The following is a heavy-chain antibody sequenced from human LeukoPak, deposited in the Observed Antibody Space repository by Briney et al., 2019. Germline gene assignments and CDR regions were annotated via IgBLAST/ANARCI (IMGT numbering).Heavy chain of an antibody. J-gene: IGHJ4*02. CDR2: IYYSGST. CDR3: AGNYYGSGSYYSEDRY. Sequence: SETLSLACTVSGGSISSYYWSWIRQPPGKGLEWIGYIYYSGSTNYNPSLKSRVTISVDTSKNQFSLKLSPVTAADTAVYYCAGNYYGSGSYYSEDRYWGQGTLVTVSS. D-gene: IGHD3-10*01. V-gene: IGHV4-59*01. CDR1: GGSISSYY.